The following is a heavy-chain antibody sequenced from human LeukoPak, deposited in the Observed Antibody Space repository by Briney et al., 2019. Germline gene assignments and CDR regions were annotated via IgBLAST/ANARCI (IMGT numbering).Heavy chain of an antibody. CDR3: AKGLPYYYDSSGLRGYFDY. Sequence: GGSLRLSCAASGFTFSSYAMTWVRQAPGKGLEWVSAISGSGGSTYYADSVKGRFTISRDNSKNTLFLQMNSLRAEDTAVYYCAKGLPYYYDSSGLRGYFDYWGQGALVTVSS. V-gene: IGHV3-23*01. CDR2: ISGSGGST. CDR1: GFTFSSYA. D-gene: IGHD3-22*01. J-gene: IGHJ4*02.